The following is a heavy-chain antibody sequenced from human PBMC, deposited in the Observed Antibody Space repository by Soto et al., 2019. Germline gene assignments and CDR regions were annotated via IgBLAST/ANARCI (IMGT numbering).Heavy chain of an antibody. CDR1: GGSINNYY. V-gene: IGHV4-59*01. J-gene: IGHJ6*02. CDR3: ARDLWGYCGTDCYPLDV. CDR2: IYHSGST. Sequence: PSETLSLTCTVSGGSINNYYWSWIRQPPGKGLEWIGYIYHSGSTHYNPSLRSRVTIAVDTSKSQFSLRLNSVTAADTAVYYCARDLWGYCGTDCYPLDVWGQGTTVTVSS. D-gene: IGHD2-21*02.